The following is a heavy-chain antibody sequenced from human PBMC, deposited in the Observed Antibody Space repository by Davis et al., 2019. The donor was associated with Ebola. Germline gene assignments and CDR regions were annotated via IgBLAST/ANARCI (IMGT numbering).Heavy chain of an antibody. Sequence: SETLSLTCAVYGGSFSGYYWSWIRQHPGKGLEWIGYIYYSGSTYYNPSLKSRVTISVDTSKNQFSLKLSSVTAADTAVYYCARVDLTYYDILTGYGGMDVWGQGTTVTVSS. CDR3: ARVDLTYYDILTGYGGMDV. V-gene: IGHV4-31*11. CDR1: GGSFSGYY. J-gene: IGHJ6*02. D-gene: IGHD3-9*01. CDR2: IYYSGST.